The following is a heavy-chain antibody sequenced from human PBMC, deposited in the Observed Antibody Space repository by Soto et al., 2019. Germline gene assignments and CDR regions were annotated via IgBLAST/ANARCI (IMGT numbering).Heavy chain of an antibody. Sequence: QVHLVQSGAEVKKSGASVKVSCKGSGYDFTTYGITWVRQGPGQGLEWMAWISAHNGNTDYAQKLQGRVTVTRDTSTSTAYMELRSLRSDDTAVYYCARGRYGDYWGQGALVTVSS. CDR2: ISAHNGNT. CDR3: ARGRYGDY. J-gene: IGHJ4*02. D-gene: IGHD1-1*01. CDR1: GYDFTTYG. V-gene: IGHV1-18*01.